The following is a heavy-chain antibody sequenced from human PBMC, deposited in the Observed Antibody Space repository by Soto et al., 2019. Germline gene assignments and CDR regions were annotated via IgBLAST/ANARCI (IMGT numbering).Heavy chain of an antibody. CDR2: TYYRSKWYN. D-gene: IGHD6-13*01. V-gene: IGHV6-1*01. CDR1: GDSVSSNSAA. CDR3: ARALLQLVREAFDI. Sequence: SQTLSLTCAISGDSVSSNSAAWNWIRQSPSRGLEWLGRTYYRSKWYNDYAVSVKSRITINSDTSKNQFSLQLNSVTPEDTAVYYCARALLQLVREAFDIWGQGTMVTVSS. J-gene: IGHJ3*02.